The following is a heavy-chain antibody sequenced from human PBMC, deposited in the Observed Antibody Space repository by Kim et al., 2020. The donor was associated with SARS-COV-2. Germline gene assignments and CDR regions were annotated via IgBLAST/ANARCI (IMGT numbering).Heavy chain of an antibody. CDR2: ISTSGGST. V-gene: IGHV3-64*01. CDR3: ARARGAGTYYGGGLYFDN. D-gene: IGHD1-26*01. Sequence: GGSLRLSCAASGFTFSSYAMHWVRQAPGKGLEYVSTISTSGGSTYYANSVKGRFTISRDNSKNTLYLQMGSLRAEDMAVYYCARARGAGTYYGGGLYFDNWGQGTLVTVS. CDR1: GFTFSSYA. J-gene: IGHJ4*02.